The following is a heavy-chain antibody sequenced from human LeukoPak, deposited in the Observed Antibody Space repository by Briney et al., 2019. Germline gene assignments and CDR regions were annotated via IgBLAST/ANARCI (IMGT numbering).Heavy chain of an antibody. Sequence: TLSLTCTVSGGSISSHYWSWIRQPPGKALEWLARIDWDDDKYYSTSLKTRLTISKDTSKNQVVLTMTNMDPVDTATYYCARTLISGDSYGKGLVDFWGQGTLVTVSS. V-gene: IGHV2-70*11. CDR2: IDWDDDK. D-gene: IGHD5-18*01. CDR1: GGSISSHYW. J-gene: IGHJ4*02. CDR3: ARTLISGDSYGKGLVDF.